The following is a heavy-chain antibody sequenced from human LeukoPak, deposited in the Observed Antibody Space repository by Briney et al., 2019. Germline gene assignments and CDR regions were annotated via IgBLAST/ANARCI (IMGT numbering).Heavy chain of an antibody. CDR2: ILPMVNIA. J-gene: IGHJ5*02. CDR1: GGTFRSYS. V-gene: IGHV1-69*02. D-gene: IGHD6-19*01. Sequence: SVKVSCKASGGTFRSYSITWVRQAPGQGLEWMGRILPMVNIANYAQKFQGRITITADKSTNTVYMELSSLRSDDTAVYYCATKDITVTGHWFDPWGQGTLVTVSS. CDR3: ATKDITVTGHWFDP.